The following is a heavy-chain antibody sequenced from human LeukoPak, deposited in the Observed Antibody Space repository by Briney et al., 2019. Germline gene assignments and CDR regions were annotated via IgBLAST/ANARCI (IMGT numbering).Heavy chain of an antibody. Sequence: SGGSLRLSCAASGFTFISYAMSWVRQAPGKGLEWVSAISGSGGSTYYADSVKGRFTISRDNSKNTLYLQMNSLRAEDTAVYYCAKDLSHQYSSSLDDAFDIWGQGTTVTVSS. J-gene: IGHJ3*02. CDR1: GFTFISYA. CDR3: AKDLSHQYSSSLDDAFDI. D-gene: IGHD6-6*01. CDR2: ISGSGGST. V-gene: IGHV3-23*01.